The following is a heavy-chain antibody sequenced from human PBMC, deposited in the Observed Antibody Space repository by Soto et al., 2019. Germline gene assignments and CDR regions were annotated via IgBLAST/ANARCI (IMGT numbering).Heavy chain of an antibody. CDR3: ATGGYCSGSSCYSADY. V-gene: IGHV5-51*01. Sequence: FLKIRCKGSGYSFASFCIGWVSKMPGKGLEWMGIIYPGDSDTRYSPSFQGQVTISADKSISTAYLQWSSLKASDTAMYYCATGGYCSGSSCYSADYWGQGTLVTVSS. J-gene: IGHJ4*02. D-gene: IGHD2-15*01. CDR1: GYSFASFC. CDR2: IYPGDSDT.